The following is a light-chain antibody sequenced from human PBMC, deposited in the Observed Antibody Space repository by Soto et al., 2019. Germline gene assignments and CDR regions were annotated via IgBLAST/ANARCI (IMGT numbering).Light chain of an antibody. CDR1: QSVSKW. J-gene: IGKJ1*01. CDR3: QHYAWT. CDR2: KAS. V-gene: IGKV1-5*03. Sequence: DIQMTQSPSTLSASVGDSVTITCRASQSVSKWLAWYQQKPGKAPKLMIYKASNLESGVPSRFRGSGSGKEFTLTSSSLQPDDSATYYCQHYAWTFGQGNKVEIK.